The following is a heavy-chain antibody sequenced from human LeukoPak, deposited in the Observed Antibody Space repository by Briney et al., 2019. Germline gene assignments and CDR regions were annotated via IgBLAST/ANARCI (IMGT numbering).Heavy chain of an antibody. Sequence: SETLSLTCTVSGGSVSSASYYWTWIRQPPGKGLEWIGYIYASGNTNYNPSPKSRVTISVDTSKNQFSLKLSSVTAADTAVYYCARDPPVAGTSWGQGTLVTVSS. CDR3: ARDPPVAGTS. J-gene: IGHJ4*02. D-gene: IGHD6-19*01. V-gene: IGHV4-61*01. CDR1: GGSVSSASYY. CDR2: IYASGNT.